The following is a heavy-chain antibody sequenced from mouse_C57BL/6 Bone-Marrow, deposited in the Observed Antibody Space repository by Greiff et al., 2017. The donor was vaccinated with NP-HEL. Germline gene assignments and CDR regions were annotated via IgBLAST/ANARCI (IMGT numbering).Heavy chain of an antibody. V-gene: IGHV14-3*01. D-gene: IGHD1-1*01. CDR1: GFNIKNTD. CDR3: APVITRDY. Sequence: EVMLVESVAELVRPGASVKLSCTASGFNIKNTDMHWVKQRPEQGLEWIGRIDPANGNTKYAPKFQGKATITADTSSNTAYLQLSSLTSEDTAIYYCAPVITRDYWGQGTTLTVSS. J-gene: IGHJ2*01. CDR2: IDPANGNT.